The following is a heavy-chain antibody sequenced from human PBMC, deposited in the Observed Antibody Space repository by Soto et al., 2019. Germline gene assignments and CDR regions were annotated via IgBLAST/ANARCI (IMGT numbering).Heavy chain of an antibody. CDR3: ARTAAAGKYYYGMDV. Sequence: GESLKISCKGSGYSFTSYWIGWVRQMPGKGLECMGIIYPGDSDTRYSPSFQGQVTISADKSISTAYLQWSSLKASDAAMYYCARTAAAGKYYYGMDVWGQGTTVTVSS. D-gene: IGHD6-13*01. J-gene: IGHJ6*02. V-gene: IGHV5-51*01. CDR1: GYSFTSYW. CDR2: IYPGDSDT.